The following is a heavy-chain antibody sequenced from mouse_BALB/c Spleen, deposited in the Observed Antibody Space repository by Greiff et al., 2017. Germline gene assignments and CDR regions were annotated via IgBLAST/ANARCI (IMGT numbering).Heavy chain of an antibody. CDR1: GYAFTNYL. Sequence: LVESGAELVRPGTSVKVSCKASGYAFTNYLIEWVKQRPGQGLAWIGVINPGSGGTNYNEKFKGKATLTADKSSSTAYMQLSSLTSDDSAVYFCAVRYSSSPYYAMDYWGQGTSVTVSS. V-gene: IGHV1-54*01. D-gene: IGHD1-1*01. CDR3: AVRYSSSPYYAMDY. CDR2: INPGSGGT. J-gene: IGHJ4*01.